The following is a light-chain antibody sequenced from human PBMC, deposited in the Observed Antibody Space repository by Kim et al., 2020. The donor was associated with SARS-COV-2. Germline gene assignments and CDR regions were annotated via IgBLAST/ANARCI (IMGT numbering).Light chain of an antibody. Sequence: GRTVTLSCPPNSCKYGENHWQVLQPPPGRTPTTVIYEDNQRPSGVLDRFSGSIDSSSNSASLTISGLKTEDEADYYCQSYDSSTVVFGGGTQLTVL. CDR3: QSYDSSTVV. CDR2: EDN. V-gene: IGLV6-57*01. J-gene: IGLJ2*01. CDR1: SCKYGENH.